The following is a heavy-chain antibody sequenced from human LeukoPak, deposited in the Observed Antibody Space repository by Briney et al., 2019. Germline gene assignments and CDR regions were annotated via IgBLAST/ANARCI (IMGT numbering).Heavy chain of an antibody. Sequence: KPSQTLSLTCTVSGGSISSGGYYWAWIRQPPEKGLEWIASAYFSGSTYLNPSLGSRVTISVDSSKNQVSLRVNSVTAADTAVYFCLRRSILATGFNDVDVWGQGTTVTVSS. V-gene: IGHV4-39*01. D-gene: IGHD1-1*01. J-gene: IGHJ6*02. CDR3: LRRSILATGFNDVDV. CDR2: AYFSGST. CDR1: GGSISSGGYY.